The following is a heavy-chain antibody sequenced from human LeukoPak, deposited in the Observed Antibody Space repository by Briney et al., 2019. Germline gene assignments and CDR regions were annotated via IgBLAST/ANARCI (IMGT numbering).Heavy chain of an antibody. V-gene: IGHV3-23*01. CDR1: GFTFSSYA. D-gene: IGHD2-15*01. J-gene: IGHJ4*02. CDR2: ISGSGGST. CDR3: AKDEYSVVVVAAFGY. Sequence: SGGSLRLSCAASGFTFSSYALSWVRQAPGKGLEWVSAISGSGGSTYYADSVKGRFTISRDNSKNTLYLQMNSLRAEETAVYYCAKDEYSVVVVAAFGYWGQGTLVTVSS.